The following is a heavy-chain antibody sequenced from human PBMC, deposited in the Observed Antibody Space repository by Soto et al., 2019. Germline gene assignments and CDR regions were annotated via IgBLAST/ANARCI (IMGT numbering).Heavy chain of an antibody. V-gene: IGHV1-18*01. Sequence: QVQLVQSGAEVKKPGASVKVSCKASGYTFTSYGISWVRQAPGQGLEWMGWISAYNGNTNYAQKFQGRVTMTRDTSISTAYMELSRLRSDDTAVYYCAREGCTNGVCEYYYYYYGMDVWGQGTTVTVSS. CDR3: AREGCTNGVCEYYYYYYGMDV. CDR1: GYTFTSYG. CDR2: ISAYNGNT. D-gene: IGHD2-8*01. J-gene: IGHJ6*02.